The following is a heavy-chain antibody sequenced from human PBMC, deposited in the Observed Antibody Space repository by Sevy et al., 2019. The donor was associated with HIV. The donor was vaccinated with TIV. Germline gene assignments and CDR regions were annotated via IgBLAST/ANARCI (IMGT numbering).Heavy chain of an antibody. J-gene: IGHJ4*02. Sequence: GGSLRLSCAASGFTFDDYAMHWVRQAPGKGLEWVSGISWNSGSIGYADSVKGRFTISRDNAKNSLYLQMNSLRAEDTALYYCAKDSGYSSSWGNYFDYWGQGTLVTVSS. V-gene: IGHV3-9*01. D-gene: IGHD6-13*01. CDR2: ISWNSGSI. CDR3: AKDSGYSSSWGNYFDY. CDR1: GFTFDDYA.